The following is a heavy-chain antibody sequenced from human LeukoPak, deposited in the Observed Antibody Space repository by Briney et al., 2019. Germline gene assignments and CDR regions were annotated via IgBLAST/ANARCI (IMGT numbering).Heavy chain of an antibody. CDR3: ARDPSDGSGSYYNDYYFDY. CDR2: IYSGGTT. J-gene: IGHJ4*02. CDR1: GFTVSSNY. D-gene: IGHD3-10*01. V-gene: IGHV3-66*01. Sequence: TGGSLRLSCAASGFTVSSNYMSWVRQAPGKGLEWVSVIYSGGTTYYADSVKGRFTISRDNSKKTLYLQMNSLRAEDTAVYYCARDPSDGSGSYYNDYYFDYWGQGTLVTVSS.